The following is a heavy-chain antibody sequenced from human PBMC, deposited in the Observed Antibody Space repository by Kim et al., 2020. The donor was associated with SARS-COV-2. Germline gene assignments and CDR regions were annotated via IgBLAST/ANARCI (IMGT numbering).Heavy chain of an antibody. V-gene: IGHV1-69*13. CDR3: ARGDIVVVVAAVPAAFDI. CDR1: GGTFSSYA. Sequence: SVKVSCKASGGTFSSYAISWVRQAPGQGLEWMGGIIPIFGTANYAQKFQGRVTITADESTSTAYMELSSLRSEDTAVYYCARGDIVVVVAAVPAAFDIWGQGTMVTVSS. J-gene: IGHJ3*02. D-gene: IGHD2-15*01. CDR2: IIPIFGTA.